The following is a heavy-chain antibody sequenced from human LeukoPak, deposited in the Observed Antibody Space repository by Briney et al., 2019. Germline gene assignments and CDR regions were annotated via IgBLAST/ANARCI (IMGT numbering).Heavy chain of an antibody. CDR2: ITGSGSRT. J-gene: IGHJ4*02. CDR1: GFTFSSYA. CDR3: AKMYNWNDAFFDY. V-gene: IGHV3-23*01. D-gene: IGHD1-20*01. Sequence: GGSLRLSCAASGFTFSSYAMSWVRQAPGKGLEWVSAITGSGSRTYYADSVKGRFTISRDNSKNTLSLQMNSLRAEDTAIYYCAKMYNWNDAFFDYWGQGTLVTVSS.